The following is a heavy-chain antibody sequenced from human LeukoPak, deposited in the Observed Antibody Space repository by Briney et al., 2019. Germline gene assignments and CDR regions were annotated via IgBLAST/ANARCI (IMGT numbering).Heavy chain of an antibody. D-gene: IGHD6-19*01. V-gene: IGHV3-23*01. Sequence: GGPLRLSCAASGFTFSNYAMRWVRQAPGKGLEWVSAISGTGANTFYADSVKGRFTISRDNSKNSLYLQMNSLRAEDTAVYYCAKEGSGWYSDYWGQGTLVTVSS. J-gene: IGHJ4*02. CDR3: AKEGSGWYSDY. CDR2: ISGTGANT. CDR1: GFTFSNYA.